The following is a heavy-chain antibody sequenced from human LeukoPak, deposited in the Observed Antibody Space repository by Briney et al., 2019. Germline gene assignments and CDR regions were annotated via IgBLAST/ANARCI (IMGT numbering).Heavy chain of an antibody. V-gene: IGHV3-20*04. CDR1: GFTFDDYG. CDR2: INWNGGSR. CDR3: ARGWSVAGNYYFDY. J-gene: IGHJ4*02. D-gene: IGHD6-19*01. Sequence: GGSLRLSCAASGFTFDDYGMSWVRQAPGKGLEWVSGINWNGGSRGYADSVTGRFTISRDNAKNSLYLQMNSLRAEDTALYYCARGWSVAGNYYFDYWGQGTLVTVSS.